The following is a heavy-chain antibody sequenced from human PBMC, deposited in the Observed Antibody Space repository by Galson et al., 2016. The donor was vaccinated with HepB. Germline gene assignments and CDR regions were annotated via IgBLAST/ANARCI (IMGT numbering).Heavy chain of an antibody. V-gene: IGHV1-3*01. J-gene: IGHJ4*02. CDR3: TTSVAVGY. CDR2: VNGGSGTT. CDR1: GYTFTSYV. Sequence: SVKVSCKAPGYTFTSYVIHWVRQAPGQSLEWMRWVNGGSGTTKYSQKFQGRVTLTRDTPASTAYLELSSPTSEDTAVYYCTTSVAVGYWGQGTLVTVSS. D-gene: IGHD6-19*01.